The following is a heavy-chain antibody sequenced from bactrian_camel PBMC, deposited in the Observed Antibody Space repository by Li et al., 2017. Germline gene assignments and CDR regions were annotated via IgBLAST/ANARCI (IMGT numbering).Heavy chain of an antibody. J-gene: IGHJ6*01. CDR1: DYTTAVGC. Sequence: HVQLVESGGGSVQAGESLRLTCEASDYTTAVGCMAWFRQAPGKEREGVARIATGSGNTYYADSVKGRFTISQDNAKNTVYLQMNSLKPEDTAMYYCAARGPYCYTKLSVADFTYWGQGTQVTVS. D-gene: IGHD2*01. V-gene: IGHV3S63*01. CDR3: AARGPYCYTKLSVADFTY. CDR2: IATGSGNT.